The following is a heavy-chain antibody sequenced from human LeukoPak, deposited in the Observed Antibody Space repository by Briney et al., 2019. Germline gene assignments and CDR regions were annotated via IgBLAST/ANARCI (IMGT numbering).Heavy chain of an antibody. J-gene: IGHJ4*02. CDR2: IGSKTSGGTT. Sequence: GRSLRLSCTTSGFTFGDYAMTWVRQAPGKGLEWVGYIGSKTSGGTTDYAASVNGRFTISRDDSKSIAYLQMNTLKTEDTAIYYCARGAFEYDTSGYYYTFDYWGQGSLVTVSS. CDR3: ARGAFEYDTSGYYYTFDY. CDR1: GFTFGDYA. D-gene: IGHD3-22*01. V-gene: IGHV3-49*04.